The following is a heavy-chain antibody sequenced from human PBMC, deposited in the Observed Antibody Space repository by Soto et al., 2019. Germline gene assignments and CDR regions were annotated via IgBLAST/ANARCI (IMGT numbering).Heavy chain of an antibody. J-gene: IGHJ6*02. CDR2: IKRKIDGEKT. CDR3: TTGSVEGF. CDR1: GFSFSNAW. Sequence: EVQLVESGGGLVKPGGSLRLSCAASGFSFSNAWMNWVRQAPGKGLEWVGRIKRKIDGEKTDYAAPVKGRFTISRDDSKNTLSLQMNSLKADGTAVYYCTTGSVEGFWGQGTTVTVSS. V-gene: IGHV3-15*07.